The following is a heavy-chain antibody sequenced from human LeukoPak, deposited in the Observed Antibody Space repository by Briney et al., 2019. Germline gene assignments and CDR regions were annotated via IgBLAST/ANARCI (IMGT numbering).Heavy chain of an antibody. Sequence: QSGGSLRLSCAASGFTFSSYGMHWVRQAPGKGLEWVAVISYDGSNKYYADSVKGRFTISRDNSKNTLYLRMNSLRAEDTAVYYCAKDRTMVRGVADYWGQGTLVTVSS. J-gene: IGHJ4*02. CDR2: ISYDGSNK. D-gene: IGHD3-10*01. V-gene: IGHV3-30*18. CDR3: AKDRTMVRGVADY. CDR1: GFTFSSYG.